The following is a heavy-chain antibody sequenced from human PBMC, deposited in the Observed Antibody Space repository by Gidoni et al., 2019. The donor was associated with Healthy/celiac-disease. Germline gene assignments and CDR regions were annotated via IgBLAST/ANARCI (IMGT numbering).Heavy chain of an antibody. J-gene: IGHJ6*03. Sequence: QVQLVESGGGLVKPGGSLRLSCAASGFTFSDYYMSWIRQAPGKGLEWVSYISSSSSYTNYADSVKGRFTISRDNAKNSLYLQMNSLRAEDTAVYYCARGRYGSGSSSPYYYYYYMDVWGKGTTVTVSS. CDR3: ARGRYGSGSSSPYYYYYYMDV. V-gene: IGHV3-11*06. CDR1: GFTFSDYY. CDR2: ISSSSSYT. D-gene: IGHD3-10*01.